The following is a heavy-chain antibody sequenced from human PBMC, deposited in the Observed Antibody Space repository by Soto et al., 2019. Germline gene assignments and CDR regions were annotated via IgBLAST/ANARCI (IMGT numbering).Heavy chain of an antibody. CDR1: GFTFSSYG. CDR2: ISSNGGST. Sequence: PGRSRRRSWSASGFTFSSYGMHWVRQAAGKGLGYVSAISSNGGSTDYADSVKGRFTISRDKSKNTLYLQMSSLRAEDTAVYYCVTPYYDFWSGYYTGGLDVWGQGTTVTVSS. CDR3: VTPYYDFWSGYYTGGLDV. J-gene: IGHJ6*02. V-gene: IGHV3-64D*06. D-gene: IGHD3-3*01.